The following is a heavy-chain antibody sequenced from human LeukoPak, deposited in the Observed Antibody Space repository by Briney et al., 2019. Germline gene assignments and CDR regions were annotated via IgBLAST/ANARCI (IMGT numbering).Heavy chain of an antibody. D-gene: IGHD3-10*01. Sequence: SSETLSLTCTVSGGSISSGSYYWSWIRQPAGKGLEWIGRIFTSGSTKYNPSLKSRVTISVDTSKNQFSLKLSSVTAADTAVYYCAREGKITMVRGVIRYYYMDVWGKGTTVTVSS. CDR3: AREGKITMVRGVIRYYYMDV. CDR2: IFTSGST. J-gene: IGHJ6*03. V-gene: IGHV4-61*02. CDR1: GGSISSGSYY.